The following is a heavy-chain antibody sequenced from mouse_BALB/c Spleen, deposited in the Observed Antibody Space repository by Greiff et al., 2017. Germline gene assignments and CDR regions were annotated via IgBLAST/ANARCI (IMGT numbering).Heavy chain of an antibody. V-gene: IGHV5-12-2*01. J-gene: IGHJ3*01. CDR1: GFTFSSYT. CDR2: ISNGGGST. D-gene: IGHD2-1*01. CDR3: ARQDYGNYGFAY. Sequence: EVHLVESGGGLVQPGGSLKLSCAASGFTFSSYTMSWVRQTPEKRLEWVAHISNGGGSTYYPDTVKGRFTISRDNAKNTLYLQMSSLKSEDTAMYYCARQDYGNYGFAYWGQGTLVTVSA.